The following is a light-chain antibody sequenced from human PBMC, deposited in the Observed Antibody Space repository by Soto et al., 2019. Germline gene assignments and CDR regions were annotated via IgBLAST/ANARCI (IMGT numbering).Light chain of an antibody. J-gene: IGKJ5*01. V-gene: IGKV3-20*01. CDR2: GAS. Sequence: EVVLTQSPGTLSLSPGERATLSCRASQSVNSDLAWYQQKPGQALRLLIYGASSRATGIPDRFSGSGSGTDFTLTISRLEPEDFAVFYCQQYGSSPITCGQGTRREI. CDR1: QSVNSD. CDR3: QQYGSSPIT.